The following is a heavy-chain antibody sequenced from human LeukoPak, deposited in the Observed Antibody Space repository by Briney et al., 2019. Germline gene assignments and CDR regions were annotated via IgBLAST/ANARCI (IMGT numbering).Heavy chain of an antibody. V-gene: IGHV5-51*01. CDR2: IYPGDSDT. CDR3: ARHGPYCGGDCYSDDNFDY. J-gene: IGHJ4*02. Sequence: PGESLKISCVGSGYSFTSYWIGWVRQMPGKGLEWMGIIYPGDSDTRYSPSFQGQVTISADKSISTAYLQWSSLKASDTAMYYCARHGPYCGGDCYSDDNFDYWGQGTLVTVSS. CDR1: GYSFTSYW. D-gene: IGHD2-21*02.